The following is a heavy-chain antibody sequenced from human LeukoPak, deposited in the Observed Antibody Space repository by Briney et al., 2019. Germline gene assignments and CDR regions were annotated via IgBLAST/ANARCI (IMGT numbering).Heavy chain of an antibody. CDR3: AREESPRISGWYLVY. V-gene: IGHV1-18*01. J-gene: IGHJ4*02. CDR2: ISAYNGNT. CDR1: GYTFTSYG. Sequence: GASVKVSCKASGYTFTSYGINWVRQAPGQGLEWMGWISAYNGNTIYAQKLQGRVTMTTDTSTSTAYMELRSLRSDDTAVYYCAREESPRISGWYLVYWGQGTLVIVSS. D-gene: IGHD6-13*01.